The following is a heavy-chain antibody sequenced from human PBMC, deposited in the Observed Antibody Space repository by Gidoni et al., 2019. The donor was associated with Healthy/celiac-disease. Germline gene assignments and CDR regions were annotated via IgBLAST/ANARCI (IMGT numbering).Heavy chain of an antibody. CDR2: IWYDGSNK. J-gene: IGHJ6*03. CDR3: ARRGSSSSEGVYYYYYYMDV. D-gene: IGHD6-6*01. CDR1: GFTFRSYG. Sequence: QVQLVDSGGGVVQPGSSLRLSCAASGFTFRSYGMHWVRQATGKGLEWGAVIWYDGSNKYYADSVKGRFTISRDNSKNTLYLQMNSLRAEDTAVYYCARRGSSSSEGVYYYYYYMDVWGKGTTVTVSS. V-gene: IGHV3-33*01.